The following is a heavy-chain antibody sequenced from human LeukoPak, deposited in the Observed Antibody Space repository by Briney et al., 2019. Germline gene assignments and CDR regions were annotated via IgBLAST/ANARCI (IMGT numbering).Heavy chain of an antibody. CDR2: INHSGST. D-gene: IGHD3-16*02. V-gene: IGHV4-39*07. J-gene: IGHJ4*02. CDR1: GGSIGSTRYY. Sequence: SETLSLTCTVSGGSIGSTRYYWGWIRQPPGKGLEWIGEINHSGSTNYNPSLKSRVTISVDTSKNQFSLKLSSVTAADTAVYYCARGPEYYDYVWGSYRSYYFDYWGQGTLVTVSS. CDR3: ARGPEYYDYVWGSYRSYYFDY.